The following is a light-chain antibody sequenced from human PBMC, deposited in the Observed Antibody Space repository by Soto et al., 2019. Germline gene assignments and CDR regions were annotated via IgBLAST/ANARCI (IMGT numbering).Light chain of an antibody. CDR1: KNDIGVYDF. J-gene: IGLJ2*01. Sequence: QSALTQPPSASGSPGQSVTISCTGTKNDIGVYDFVSWYQQHPGKAPKLMISDVSKRPSGVPDRFSGSKSGNTASLTISGLQAEDEADYYCCSYAGDLALFGGGTKVTVL. CDR3: CSYAGDLAL. V-gene: IGLV2-8*01. CDR2: DVS.